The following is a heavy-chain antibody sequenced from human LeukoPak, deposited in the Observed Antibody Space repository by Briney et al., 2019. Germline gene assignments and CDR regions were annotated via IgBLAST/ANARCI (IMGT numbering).Heavy chain of an antibody. D-gene: IGHD2-21*02. CDR3: ANFHCGGDCSPD. CDR2: ISYDGSNK. J-gene: IGHJ1*01. Sequence: PGGSLRLSCAASGFTFSSYGMHWVRQAPGKGLEWVAVISYDGSNKYYADSVKGRFTISRDNSKNTLYLQMNSLRAEDMAVYYCANFHCGGDCSPDWGQGTLVTVSS. V-gene: IGHV3-30*18. CDR1: GFTFSSYG.